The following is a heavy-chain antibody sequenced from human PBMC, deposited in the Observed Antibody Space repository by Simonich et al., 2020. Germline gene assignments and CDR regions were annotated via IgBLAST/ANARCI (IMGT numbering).Heavy chain of an antibody. D-gene: IGHD1-1*01. J-gene: IGHJ6*02. CDR1: GGSFSGYY. Sequence: QVQLQQWGAGLLKPSETLSLTCAVYGGSFSGYYWVWTRQPPVKGLEWIGEINHSGITNYHPSLKSRVTIAVATSKNQFTLKLSSVTAADTAVYYCARHRLVDGTTGTTGVDYYYGMDVWGQGTTVTVSS. CDR3: ARHRLVDGTTGTTGVDYYYGMDV. CDR2: INHSGIT. V-gene: IGHV4-34*01.